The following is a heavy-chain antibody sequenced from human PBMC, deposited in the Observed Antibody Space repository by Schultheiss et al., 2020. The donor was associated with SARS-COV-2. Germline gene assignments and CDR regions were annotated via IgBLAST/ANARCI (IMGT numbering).Heavy chain of an antibody. D-gene: IGHD3-10*01. V-gene: IGHV3-11*04. J-gene: IGHJ6*02. Sequence: GGSLRLSCTTYGFTFREYGVSWFRQAPGKGLEWVSYISSSGSTIYYADSVKGRFTISRDNAKNSLYLQMNSLRAKDTAAYYCAREMDGAGMVHEGMDVWGQGTTVTVSS. CDR2: ISSSGSTI. CDR1: GFTFREYG. CDR3: AREMDGAGMVHEGMDV.